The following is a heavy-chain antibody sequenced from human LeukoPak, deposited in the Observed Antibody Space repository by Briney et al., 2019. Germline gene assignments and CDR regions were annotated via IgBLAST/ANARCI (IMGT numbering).Heavy chain of an antibody. V-gene: IGHV3-20*04. CDR2: INWNGRIT. Sequence: RPGGSLRVSCAASGFTFDDYAMNWVRQVPGRGLEWVSGINWNGRITEYADSVKGRFTISRQNTKNSLYLYMNNLGGEDTALYFCARGSVQLWLRDTYYYMDVWGKGTTVTVSS. CDR1: GFTFDDYA. D-gene: IGHD5-18*01. J-gene: IGHJ6*03. CDR3: ARGSVQLWLRDTYYYMDV.